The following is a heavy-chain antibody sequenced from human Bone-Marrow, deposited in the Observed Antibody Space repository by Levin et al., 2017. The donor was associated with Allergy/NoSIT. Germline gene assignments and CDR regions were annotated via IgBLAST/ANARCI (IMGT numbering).Heavy chain of an antibody. J-gene: IGHJ4*02. Sequence: SCAASGFTFSSNAMTWVRQAPGKGLEWVSAISAGGSGTYYADSVKGRFTISRDNSRNMLYLQMNSLRAEDTAVYYCTKEGRTQAATTVTTMDYFDSWGQGTLVTVSS. V-gene: IGHV3-23*01. D-gene: IGHD4-17*01. CDR2: ISAGGSGT. CDR1: GFTFSSNA. CDR3: TKEGRTQAATTVTTMDYFDS.